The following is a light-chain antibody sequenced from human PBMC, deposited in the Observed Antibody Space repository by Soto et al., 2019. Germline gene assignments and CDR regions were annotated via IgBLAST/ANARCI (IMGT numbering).Light chain of an antibody. V-gene: IGLV2-14*03. CDR3: SSYKPSNTRQRV. Sequence: QAVLTQPASVSGSPGQSINISCTGTSSDVGGYNYVSWYQHHPGKAPKLIIYDVSNRPSGVSNPFSGSKSGNTASLTISGLQPEDEADYYCSSYKPSNTRQRVFGTGTEVTVL. J-gene: IGLJ1*01. CDR2: DVS. CDR1: SSDVGGYNY.